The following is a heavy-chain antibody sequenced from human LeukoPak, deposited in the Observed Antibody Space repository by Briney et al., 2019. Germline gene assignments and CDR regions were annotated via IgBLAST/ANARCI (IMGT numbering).Heavy chain of an antibody. CDR3: ASSIVGATPWFDP. Sequence: SVKVSCKASGGTFSSYAISWVRQAPGQGLEWMGGIIPIFGTANYAQKFQGRVTITTDESTSTAYMELSSLSSEDTAVYYCASSIVGATPWFDPWGQGTLVTVSS. CDR1: GGTFSSYA. J-gene: IGHJ5*02. V-gene: IGHV1-69*05. CDR2: IIPIFGTA. D-gene: IGHD1-26*01.